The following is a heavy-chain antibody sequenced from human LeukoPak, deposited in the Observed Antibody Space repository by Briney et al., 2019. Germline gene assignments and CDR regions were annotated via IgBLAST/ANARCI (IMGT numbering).Heavy chain of an antibody. CDR1: GYTFTENY. V-gene: IGHV1-2*02. CDR2: INPYTGEA. CDR3: ARGKSGFSP. D-gene: IGHD3-22*01. Sequence: SVKVSCKASGYTFTENYIHWVRQAPGHGLEWMGLINPYTGEANYTEKFQGRVTMTRDTSVSTAYMHLSRLRSDDTAVYYCARGKSGFSPWGQGTPVTVSS. J-gene: IGHJ4*02.